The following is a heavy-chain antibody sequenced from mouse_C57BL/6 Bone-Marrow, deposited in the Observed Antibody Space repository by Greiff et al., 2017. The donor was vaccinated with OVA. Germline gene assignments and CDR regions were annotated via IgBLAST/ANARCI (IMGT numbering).Heavy chain of an antibody. V-gene: IGHV7-1*01. CDR2: SRNKANDYTT. J-gene: IGHJ2*01. CDR3: ARDRGNYLDY. CDR1: GFTFSDFY. Sequence: EVQRVESGGGLVQSGRSLRLSCATSGFTFSDFYMEWVRQAPGKGLEWIAASRNKANDYTTEYSASVKGRFIVSRDTSQSILYLQMNALRAEDTAIYYCARDRGNYLDYWGQGTTLTVSS.